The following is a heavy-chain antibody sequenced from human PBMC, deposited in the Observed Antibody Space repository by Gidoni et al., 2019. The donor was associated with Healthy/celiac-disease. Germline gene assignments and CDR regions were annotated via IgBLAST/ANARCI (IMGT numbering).Heavy chain of an antibody. CDR1: GFTFSSYA. Sequence: EVQLLESGGGLVQPGGSLRLSCAASGFTFSSYAMSWVRQAPGKGLEWVSGNKGNGGSKNYGRSVEGRVNNSQEKSKKKLELQKDRLGGGEKGVKLWAHQGIAAAGIPRPKYF. V-gene: IGHV3-23*01. CDR3: AHQGIAAAGIPRPKYF. J-gene: IGHJ1*01. D-gene: IGHD6-13*01. CDR2: NKGNGGSK.